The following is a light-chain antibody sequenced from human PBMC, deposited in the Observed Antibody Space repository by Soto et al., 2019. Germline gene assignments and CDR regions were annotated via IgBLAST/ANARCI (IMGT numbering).Light chain of an antibody. CDR2: DAS. J-gene: IGKJ3*01. V-gene: IGKV3-11*01. CDR1: QSVNNY. Sequence: EIVLTQSPATLSLSPGERATLSCRAGQSVNNYLAWYQQRPGQAPRLLIYDASNRATGIPARFSGSGSGTDFTLTISSLEPEDFAVYYCQHRNNRPFSFGPGTKVDIK. CDR3: QHRNNRPFS.